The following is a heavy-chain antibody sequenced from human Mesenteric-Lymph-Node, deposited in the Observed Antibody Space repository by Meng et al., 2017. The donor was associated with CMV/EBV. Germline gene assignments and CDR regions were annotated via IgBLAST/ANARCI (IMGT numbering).Heavy chain of an antibody. J-gene: IGHJ4*02. D-gene: IGHD2-2*01. CDR2: ISITSTYI. CDR3: ARAVCSSTTCSEPYYFDY. CDR1: GFSFSTYS. V-gene: IGHV3-21*01. Sequence: GESLKISCAASGFSFSTYSMNWVRQAPGKGLEWVSSISITSTYISYADSVKGRFTISRDNAKNSLHLQMNSLRVEDTAVYYCARAVCSSTTCSEPYYFDYWGQGTLVTVSS.